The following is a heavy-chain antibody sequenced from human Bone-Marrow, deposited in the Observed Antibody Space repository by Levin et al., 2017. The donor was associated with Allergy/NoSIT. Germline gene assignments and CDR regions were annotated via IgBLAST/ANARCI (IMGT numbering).Heavy chain of an antibody. D-gene: IGHD6-19*01. CDR1: GFTVSTSY. Sequence: GGSLRLSCAASGFTVSTSYMSWVRQAPGKGLEWVSLIHSGGNTYYADSLKGRFTISTDSSQNSLHLQMNDLRPGDTAMYYCARGSQWLVRDFDYWGQGTLVTVSS. CDR2: IHSGGNT. V-gene: IGHV3-66*01. CDR3: ARGSQWLVRDFDY. J-gene: IGHJ4*02.